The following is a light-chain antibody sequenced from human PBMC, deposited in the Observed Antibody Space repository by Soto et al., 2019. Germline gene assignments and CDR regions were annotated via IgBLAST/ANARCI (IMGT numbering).Light chain of an antibody. CDR1: QSVDSAY. Sequence: IMLTQSRVRLSLSPGERATLSCRASQSVDSAYLAWYHQRPGQAPRLLIYGASNRATGIPNRFGGSGSGTDFNLTISRLEPEESAVYYCQQYGNSPLYSFGQGTNVDIK. V-gene: IGKV3-20*01. J-gene: IGKJ2*01. CDR3: QQYGNSPLYS. CDR2: GAS.